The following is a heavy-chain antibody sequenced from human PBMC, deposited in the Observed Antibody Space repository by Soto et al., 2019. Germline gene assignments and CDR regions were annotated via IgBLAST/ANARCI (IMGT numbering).Heavy chain of an antibody. CDR3: AKTEYGSGSYTEDYFDY. CDR2: ISGSGGST. Sequence: EVQLLESGGGLVQPGGSLRLSCAASGFTFSSYAMSWVRQAPGKGLEWVSAISGSGGSTYYADSVKGRFTISRDNSKNTLYLQMNSLRAEDTAVYYCAKTEYGSGSYTEDYFDYWGQGTLVTVSS. CDR1: GFTFSSYA. V-gene: IGHV3-23*01. J-gene: IGHJ4*02. D-gene: IGHD3-10*01.